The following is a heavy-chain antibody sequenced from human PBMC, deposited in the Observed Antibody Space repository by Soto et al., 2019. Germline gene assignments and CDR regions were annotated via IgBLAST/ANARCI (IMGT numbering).Heavy chain of an antibody. V-gene: IGHV4-31*03. J-gene: IGHJ4*02. Sequence: SETLSLTCTVSGGSISSGGYYWSWIRQHPGKGLEWIGYIYYSGSTYYNPSLKSRVTISVDTSKNQFSLKLSSVTAADTAVYYCARSSGGTENFDYWGQGTLVTVSS. CDR3: ARSSGGTENFDY. D-gene: IGHD3-16*01. CDR2: IYYSGST. CDR1: GGSISSGGYY.